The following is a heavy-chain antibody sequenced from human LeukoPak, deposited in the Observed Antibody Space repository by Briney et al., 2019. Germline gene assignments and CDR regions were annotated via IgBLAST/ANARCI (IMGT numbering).Heavy chain of an antibody. D-gene: IGHD4-17*01. CDR2: IIPIFGTA. V-gene: IGHV1-69*05. CDR3: ASSDYGDYRFDY. J-gene: IGHJ4*02. CDR1: GGTFSSYA. Sequence: SVKVSCKASGGTFSSYAISWVRQAPGQGLEWMGRIIPIFGTANYAQKFQGRVTITTDESTSTAYMELSSLRSEDTAVYYCASSDYGDYRFDYWGQGTLVTVSS.